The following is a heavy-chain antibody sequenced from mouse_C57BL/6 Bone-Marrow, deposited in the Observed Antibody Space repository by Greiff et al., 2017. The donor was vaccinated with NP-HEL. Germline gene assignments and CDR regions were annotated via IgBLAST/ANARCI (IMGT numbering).Heavy chain of an antibody. J-gene: IGHJ1*03. Sequence: EVQLHQSGPELVKPGASVKISCKASGYTFTDYYMNWVKQSHGKSLEWIGDINPNNGGTSYNQKFKGKATLTVDKSSSTAYLELRSLTSEDSAVYYCARTTVVGYFDVWGTGTTVTVSS. CDR3: ARTTVVGYFDV. V-gene: IGHV1-26*01. D-gene: IGHD1-1*01. CDR1: GYTFTDYY. CDR2: INPNNGGT.